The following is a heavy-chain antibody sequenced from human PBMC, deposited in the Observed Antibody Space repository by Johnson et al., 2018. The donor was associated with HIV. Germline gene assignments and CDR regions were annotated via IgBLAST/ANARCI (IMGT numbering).Heavy chain of an antibody. CDR3: ARDGRDLVTRGSFDV. D-gene: IGHD3-9*01. CDR1: GITVGTNY. J-gene: IGHJ3*01. CDR2: IFSVGDV. V-gene: IGHV3-66*02. Sequence: VQLVESGGGLVQPGGSLRLSCAASGITVGTNYMSWVRQAPGQGLGWVSVIFSVGDVFYAEAVKGRFTIYRDNSKNMVYLQMNSLRPEDTAVYYCARDGRDLVTRGSFDVWGQGTVVTVSS.